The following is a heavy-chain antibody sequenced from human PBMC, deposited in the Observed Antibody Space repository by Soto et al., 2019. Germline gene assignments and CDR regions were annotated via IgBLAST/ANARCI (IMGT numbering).Heavy chain of an antibody. D-gene: IGHD6-13*01. CDR1: GGSISSGGYY. V-gene: IGHV4-31*03. CDR3: ARVFSDSSSFFDP. J-gene: IGHJ5*02. CDR2: IYYSGST. Sequence: SEILSLTCTVSGGSISSGGYYWSWIRQHPGKGLEWIGYIYYSGSTYYNPSLKSRVTISVDTSKNQFSLKLSSVTAADTAVYYCARVFSDSSSFFDPWGQGTLVT.